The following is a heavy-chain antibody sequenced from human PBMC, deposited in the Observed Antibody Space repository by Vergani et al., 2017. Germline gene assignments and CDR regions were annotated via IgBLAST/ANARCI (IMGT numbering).Heavy chain of an antibody. V-gene: IGHV3-23*01. J-gene: IGHJ6*02. CDR2: ISGSGGNT. CDR1: GFTFSSCA. CDR3: AKARDPNCKVVNCYSYYYGLDL. D-gene: IGHD2-21*01. Sequence: EVQLLESGGNLIQPGGSLRLSCGASGFTFSSCAMTWVRLAPGKGLQWVSAISGSGGNTFYTDSVKGRFTISRDNSKDTLYLQMNSLRVEDTAIYYCAKARDPNCKVVNCYSYYYGLDLWRQGTTVTVSS.